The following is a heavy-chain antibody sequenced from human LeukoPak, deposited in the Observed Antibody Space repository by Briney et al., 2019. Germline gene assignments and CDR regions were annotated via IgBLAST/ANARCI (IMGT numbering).Heavy chain of an antibody. CDR3: ARDSHNWNYSGFDP. CDR1: GYTFTDYY. Sequence: ASVKVSCKASGYTFTDYYIHWVRQAPGQGLEWMGWINPNSGGTNYAQKFQGRVTMTRDTSISTAYMELSRLRSDDTAVYYCARDSHNWNYSGFDPWGQGTLVTVSS. J-gene: IGHJ5*02. V-gene: IGHV1-2*02. CDR2: INPNSGGT. D-gene: IGHD1-7*01.